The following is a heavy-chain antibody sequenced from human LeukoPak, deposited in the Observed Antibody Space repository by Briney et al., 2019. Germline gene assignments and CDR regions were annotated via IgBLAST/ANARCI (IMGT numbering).Heavy chain of an antibody. J-gene: IGHJ4*02. CDR3: AKGKRGYSYSFGVDY. D-gene: IGHD5-18*01. V-gene: IGHV3-9*01. CDR1: GFTFVDYA. Sequence: SLRLSCAASGFTFVDYAMHGVRQAPAKDLAWVSGISWNSGSICYADSVKGRLTISRDNAKNSLYLQMNSLRAEDTALYYCAKGKRGYSYSFGVDYWGQGTLVTVSS. CDR2: ISWNSGSI.